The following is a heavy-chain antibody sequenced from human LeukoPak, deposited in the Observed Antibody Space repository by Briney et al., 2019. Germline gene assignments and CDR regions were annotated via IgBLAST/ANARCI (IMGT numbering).Heavy chain of an antibody. V-gene: IGHV4-59*01. D-gene: IGHD2-15*01. CDR1: GGSISSYY. Sequence: SETLSLTCTVSGGSISSYYWSWIRQPPGKGLEWIGYIYYSGSTNYNPSLKSRVTISVDTSKNQFSLKLSSVTAADTAVYYCVRGWRHDYWGQGTLVTVSS. CDR3: VRGWRHDY. CDR2: IYYSGST. J-gene: IGHJ4*02.